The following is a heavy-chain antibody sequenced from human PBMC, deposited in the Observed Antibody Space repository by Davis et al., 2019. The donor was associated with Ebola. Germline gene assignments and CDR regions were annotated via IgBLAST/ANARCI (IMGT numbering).Heavy chain of an antibody. CDR1: GFTFSSYG. CDR3: TRAIHSGGYYLG. J-gene: IGHJ4*02. D-gene: IGHD6-19*01. V-gene: IGHV3-33*01. Sequence: GGSLRLSCAASGFTFSSYGMHWVRQAPGKGLEWVAVICYDGSNNYYADSLKGRFTISTDNSKNTLYRQMNSLRAEDTDVYYGTRAIHSGGYYLGWGQGTLVTVSS. CDR2: ICYDGSNN.